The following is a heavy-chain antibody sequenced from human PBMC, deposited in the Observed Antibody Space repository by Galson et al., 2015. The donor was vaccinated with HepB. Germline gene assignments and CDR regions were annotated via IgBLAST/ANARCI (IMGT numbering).Heavy chain of an antibody. J-gene: IGHJ3*02. D-gene: IGHD4-17*01. V-gene: IGHV1-18*01. CDR1: GYTFTSYG. CDR3: AVYGGYTESFDM. CDR2: ISAYNGNT. Sequence: SVKVSCKASGYTFTSYGISWVRQAPGQGLEWMGWISAYNGNTKYAQNLQGRVTMTTDTSTSTAYMELRSLRSDDTAVYYCAVYGGYTESFDMWGQGTMVTVSA.